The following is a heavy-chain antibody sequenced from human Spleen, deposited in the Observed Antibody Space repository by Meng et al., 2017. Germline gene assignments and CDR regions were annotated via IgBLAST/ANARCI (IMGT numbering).Heavy chain of an antibody. CDR2: ITPGSGNT. Sequence: QAQLLQSGAEVRKPGASVKVSCKASGYTFTGYWMHWVRQAPGQGLEWMGWITPGSGNTKYSQKFQGRLTITTDTSASTAYMELSTLRSEDTAVYYCARDFTSGSSGDPWGQGTLVTVSS. J-gene: IGHJ5*02. CDR3: ARDFTSGSSGDP. D-gene: IGHD6-19*01. CDR1: GYTFTGYW. V-gene: IGHV1-3*01.